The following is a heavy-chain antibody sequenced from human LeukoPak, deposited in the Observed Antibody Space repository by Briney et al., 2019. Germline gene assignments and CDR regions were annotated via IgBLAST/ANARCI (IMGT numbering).Heavy chain of an antibody. Sequence: SETLSLTCAVSGGSISSSNWWSWVSQPPGKGLEWIGEIYHSGSTNYNPSLKSRVTISVDTSKNQFSLKLSSVTAADTAVYYCARYRVRGVMDVWGKGTTVTISS. J-gene: IGHJ6*04. CDR2: IYHSGST. CDR1: GGSISSSNW. D-gene: IGHD3-10*01. CDR3: ARYRVRGVMDV. V-gene: IGHV4-4*02.